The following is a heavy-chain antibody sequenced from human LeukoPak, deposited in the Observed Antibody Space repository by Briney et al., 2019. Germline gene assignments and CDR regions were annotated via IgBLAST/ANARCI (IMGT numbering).Heavy chain of an antibody. Sequence: GGSPRLSCAASGFTFSSYSMNWVRQAPGKGLAWVSSISSCSSYIYYADSVKGRFTISRDNAKNSLYLQMNSLRAEDTAVYYCARDNCSSTSCYYFDYWGQGTLVTVSS. V-gene: IGHV3-21*01. CDR1: GFTFSSYS. J-gene: IGHJ4*02. CDR2: ISSCSSYI. D-gene: IGHD2-2*01. CDR3: ARDNCSSTSCYYFDY.